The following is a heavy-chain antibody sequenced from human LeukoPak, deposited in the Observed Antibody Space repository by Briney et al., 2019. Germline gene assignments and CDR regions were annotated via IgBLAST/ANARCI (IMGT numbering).Heavy chain of an antibody. D-gene: IGHD3-3*01. CDR3: ARGTKRFLEWLFKNNWFDP. CDR1: GFTFSSYA. J-gene: IGHJ5*02. CDR2: ISGSGGST. V-gene: IGHV3-23*01. Sequence: GGSLRLSCAASGFTFSSYAMTWVRQAPGKGLEWVSAISGSGGSTYYADSVKGRFTISRDNSKNTLYLQMSSLRAEDTAVYYCARGTKRFLEWLFKNNWFDPWGQGTLVTVSS.